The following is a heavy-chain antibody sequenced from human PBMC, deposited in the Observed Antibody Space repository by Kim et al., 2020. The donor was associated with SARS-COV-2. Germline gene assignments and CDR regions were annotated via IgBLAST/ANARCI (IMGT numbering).Heavy chain of an antibody. CDR2: INHSGST. J-gene: IGHJ6*01. V-gene: IGHV4-34*01. CDR3: ARGRAFGATRMGRYYYYG. D-gene: IGHD3-10*01. Sequence: SETLSLTCAVYGGSFSGYYWSWIRQPPGKGLEWIGEINHSGSTNYNPSLKSRVTISVDTSKNQFSLKLSSVTAADTAVYYCARGRAFGATRMGRYYYYG. CDR1: GGSFSGYY.